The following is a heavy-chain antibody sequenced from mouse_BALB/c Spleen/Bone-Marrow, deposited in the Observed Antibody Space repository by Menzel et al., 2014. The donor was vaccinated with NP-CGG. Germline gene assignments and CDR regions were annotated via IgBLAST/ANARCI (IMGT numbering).Heavy chain of an antibody. D-gene: IGHD3-1*01. J-gene: IGHJ2*01. CDR2: TDPANADT. CDR3: VRAARTFDY. CDR1: GFNIKDTY. V-gene: IGHV14-3*02. Sequence: EVKLQESGAELVKPGASVKLSCTASGFNIKDTYIHWVKQRPEQGLEWIGRTDPANADTKYGPKFQGKATITADTSSNTVYLQFISLTSEDTAIYYCVRAARTFDYWGQGTTLTVSS.